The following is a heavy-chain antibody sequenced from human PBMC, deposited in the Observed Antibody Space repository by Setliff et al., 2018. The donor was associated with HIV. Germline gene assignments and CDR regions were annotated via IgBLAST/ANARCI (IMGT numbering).Heavy chain of an antibody. CDR2: IIPIFGTA. J-gene: IGHJ4*02. V-gene: IGHV1-69*05. CDR3: ARDRSDYYNLPGYFDH. CDR1: GGTFSSYA. D-gene: IGHD3-3*01. Sequence: SVKVSCKASGGTFSSYAISWVRQAPGQGLEWMGGIIPIFGTANYAQKFQGRVTITTDESTSTAYMELSSLRSEDTAVYYCARDRSDYYNLPGYFDHWGQGTPVTVSS.